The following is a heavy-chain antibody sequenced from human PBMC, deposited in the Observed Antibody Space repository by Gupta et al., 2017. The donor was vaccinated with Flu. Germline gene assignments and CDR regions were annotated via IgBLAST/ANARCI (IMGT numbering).Heavy chain of an antibody. V-gene: IGHV3-7*01. J-gene: IGHJ6*02. Sequence: RYGMSWVRQAPGKGLEWVANIKQDGREKYYVVTVKGRFTISRDNAKNSLYLQMNSLRAEDTAVYSCARVYYGMDVWGQGTTVTVSS. CDR1: RYG. CDR2: IKQDGREK. CDR3: ARVYYGMDV.